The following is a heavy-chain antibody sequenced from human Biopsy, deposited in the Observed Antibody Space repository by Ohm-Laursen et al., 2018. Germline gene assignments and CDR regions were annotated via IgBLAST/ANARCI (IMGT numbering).Heavy chain of an antibody. V-gene: IGHV4-34*01. D-gene: IGHD1-26*01. CDR2: INHSGST. J-gene: IGHJ5*02. Sequence: SETLSLTCAAYGGSFSGYYWSWIRQPPGKGLEWIGEINHSGSTNFNPSFKSRVTISVDTSKNQFSLKLSSVTAADTAVYYCAVKSYFSTSFDPWGQGTLVTVSS. CDR1: GGSFSGYY. CDR3: AVKSYFSTSFDP.